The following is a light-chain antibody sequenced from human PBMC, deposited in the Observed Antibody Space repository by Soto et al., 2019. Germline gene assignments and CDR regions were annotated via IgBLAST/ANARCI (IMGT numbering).Light chain of an antibody. Sequence: QSALTQPASVSGSPGQSIAISFTGTRSDVGAYNYVSWYQQHPGKAPKLMISEVTNRPSGVSDRFSGSKSGNTASLTISGLQAEDEADYYCSSFTSRLTFVFGTGTKLTVL. CDR1: RSDVGAYNY. CDR3: SSFTSRLTFV. J-gene: IGLJ1*01. CDR2: EVT. V-gene: IGLV2-14*01.